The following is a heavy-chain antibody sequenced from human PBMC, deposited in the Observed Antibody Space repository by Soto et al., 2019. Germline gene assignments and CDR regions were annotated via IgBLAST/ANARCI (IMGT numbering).Heavy chain of an antibody. CDR1: GYPFTSYG. CDR2: ISAYNGNT. CDR3: ARRGDDFDS. Sequence: XSVKVSFNASGYPFTSYGITWVRQAPGQGLEWMGWISAYNGNTNYAQKLQGRVTMTTDTSTSTAYMEMRSLRAEDTAVYYCARRGDDFDSWGQGTLVTVSS. V-gene: IGHV1-18*01. D-gene: IGHD4-17*01. J-gene: IGHJ4*02.